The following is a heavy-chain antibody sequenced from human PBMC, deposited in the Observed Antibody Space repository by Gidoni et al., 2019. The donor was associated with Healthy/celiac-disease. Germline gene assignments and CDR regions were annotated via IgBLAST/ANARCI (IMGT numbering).Heavy chain of an antibody. V-gene: IGHV3-15*07. CDR3: TTDKRVGYGVPTPTSFDAFDI. D-gene: IGHD4-17*01. CDR1: GFTFSNAW. Sequence: EVQLVESGGGLVKPGGSLRLSCAASGFTFSNAWMNWVRQAPGKGLEWVGRIKSKTDGGTTDYAAPVKGRFTISRDDSKNTLYLQMNSLKTEDTAVYYCTTDKRVGYGVPTPTSFDAFDIWGQGTMVTVSS. J-gene: IGHJ3*02. CDR2: IKSKTDGGTT.